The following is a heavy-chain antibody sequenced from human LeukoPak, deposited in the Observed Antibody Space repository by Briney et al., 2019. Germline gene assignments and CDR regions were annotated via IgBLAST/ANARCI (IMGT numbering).Heavy chain of an antibody. CDR2: IYSGATI. D-gene: IGHD5-24*01. CDR1: GLIVSNNY. Sequence: PGGSLRLSCAASGLIVSNNYMIWVRQAPGKGLEWVSFIYSGATIYYTDSVKGRFTISRDNSKNTLYLQMNSLRAEDTAVYYCARRVNYYFDYWGQGTLVTVSS. CDR3: ARRVNYYFDY. J-gene: IGHJ4*02. V-gene: IGHV3-53*01.